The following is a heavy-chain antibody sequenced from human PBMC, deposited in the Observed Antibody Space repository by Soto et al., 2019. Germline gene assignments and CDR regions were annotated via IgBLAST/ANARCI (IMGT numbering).Heavy chain of an antibody. J-gene: IGHJ3*02. V-gene: IGHV5-51*01. D-gene: IGHD3-22*01. CDR1: GYSFTSYW. Sequence: GESLNISCKGSGYSFTSYWIGWVRQMPGKGLEWMGIIYPGDSDTRYSPSFQGQVTISADKSISTAYLQWSSLKASDTAMYYCARAEEYYYDSSGVDAFDIWGQGTMVTVSS. CDR2: IYPGDSDT. CDR3: ARAEEYYYDSSGVDAFDI.